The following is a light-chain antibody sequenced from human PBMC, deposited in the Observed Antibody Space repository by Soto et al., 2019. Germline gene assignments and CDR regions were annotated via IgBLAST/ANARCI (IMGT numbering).Light chain of an antibody. J-gene: IGKJ2*01. CDR3: QQYNYWPPYT. CDR2: GGS. Sequence: EVVMTQSPATLSASPGERGTLSCRASQNLGSSLAWYQQRPGQAPRLLLYGGSTRATGIPARFSGGGSGTEFTVTISSLQSEDFAVYYCQQYNYWPPYTFGQGTNLEFK. V-gene: IGKV3-15*01. CDR1: QNLGSS.